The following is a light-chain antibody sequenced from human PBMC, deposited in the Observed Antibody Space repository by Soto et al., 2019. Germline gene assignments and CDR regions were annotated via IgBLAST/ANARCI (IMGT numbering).Light chain of an antibody. J-gene: IGLJ2*01. CDR2: DVT. V-gene: IGLV2-14*03. Sequence: QSVLTQPASVSGSPGQSITISCTGTSSDVGGYNYVSWYQQHPGKAPKLMIYDVTNRPSGVSNRFSGSKSGNTASLTISGLQAEDEADYSCSSYKSSATLEFGGGTKVTVL. CDR3: SSYKSSATLE. CDR1: SSDVGGYNY.